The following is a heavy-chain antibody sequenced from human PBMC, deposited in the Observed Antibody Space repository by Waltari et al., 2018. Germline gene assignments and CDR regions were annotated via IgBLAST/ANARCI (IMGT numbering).Heavy chain of an antibody. CDR1: GGTFSSYA. J-gene: IGHJ4*02. CDR2: IIPIFGTA. D-gene: IGHD3-10*01. Sequence: QVQLVQSGAEVKKPGSSVKVSCKASGGTFSSYAISWVRQAPGQGLEWMGGIIPIFGTANYAQKFQGRVTITADESTSTAYMELSSLRSEDTAVYYCARDITMVRGVILNYYFDYWGQGTLVTVSS. CDR3: ARDITMVRGVILNYYFDY. V-gene: IGHV1-69*13.